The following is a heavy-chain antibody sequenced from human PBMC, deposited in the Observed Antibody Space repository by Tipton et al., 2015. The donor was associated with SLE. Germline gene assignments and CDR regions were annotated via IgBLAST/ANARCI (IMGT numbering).Heavy chain of an antibody. CDR2: IYHTGST. J-gene: IGHJ5*02. CDR1: GDPITNFY. D-gene: IGHD6-25*01. V-gene: IGHV4-59*01. Sequence: LRLSCTVSGDPITNFYWGWIRQPPGKGPECIGYIYHTGSTRLNPSLESRVTMPVDTSKNQFSLKLSSVTAADTAIYYCARYRLAGLDPWGQGTLVTVSS. CDR3: ARYRLAGLDP.